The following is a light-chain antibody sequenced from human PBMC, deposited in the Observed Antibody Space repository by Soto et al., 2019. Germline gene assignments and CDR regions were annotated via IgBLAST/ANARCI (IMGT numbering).Light chain of an antibody. CDR1: SSDVGGYNY. CDR2: EVS. Sequence: QSALTQPASVSGSPGQSITISCTGTSSDVGGYNYVSWYQQHPGKAPKLMIYEVSNRPSGVSDRFSGSRSGNTASLTNSGLQAEDESDYYCISYTSSSTWVFGGGTKLTVL. CDR3: ISYTSSSTWV. V-gene: IGLV2-14*01. J-gene: IGLJ3*02.